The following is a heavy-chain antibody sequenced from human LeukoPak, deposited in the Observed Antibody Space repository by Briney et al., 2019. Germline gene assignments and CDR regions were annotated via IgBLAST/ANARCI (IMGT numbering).Heavy chain of an antibody. CDR2: IGGSNGIT. CDR1: GFTFSSYA. D-gene: IGHD5-12*01. J-gene: IGHJ4*02. Sequence: GGSLRLSCVASGFTFSSYAMSWVRQAPGKGLEWVSVIGGSNGITFYVGSVKGRFTISRDNSKDTLYLQMNSLRAEDTAVYYCARNENSGWGYFDYWGQGTLVTVSS. V-gene: IGHV3-23*01. CDR3: ARNENSGWGYFDY.